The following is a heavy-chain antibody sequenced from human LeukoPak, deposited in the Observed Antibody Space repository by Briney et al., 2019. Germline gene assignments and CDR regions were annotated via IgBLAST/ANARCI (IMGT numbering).Heavy chain of an antibody. Sequence: GGSLRLSCAASGFDFSSNWMHWVRHAPGQGLVWVSRIKGDGISTNYADSVKGRFTISRDIAKNTLYLQLSSLRAEDTALYYCAREPASNGFFDPWGQGTLVAVSS. CDR1: GFDFSSNW. J-gene: IGHJ5*02. CDR3: AREPASNGFFDP. CDR2: IKGDGIST. V-gene: IGHV3-74*01. D-gene: IGHD6-19*01.